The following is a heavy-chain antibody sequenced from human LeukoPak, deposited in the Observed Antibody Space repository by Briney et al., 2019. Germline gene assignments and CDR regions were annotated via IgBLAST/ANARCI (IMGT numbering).Heavy chain of an antibody. CDR2: IKSKTDVGTT. J-gene: IGHJ6*02. CDR3: QMFGEFLEGRYYYGMDV. D-gene: IGHD3-10*02. CDR1: GFTFSNAW. V-gene: IGHV3-15*01. Sequence: GGSLRLSCAASGFTFSNAWMSWVRQAPGKGLEWVGRIKSKTDVGTTDYAAPVKGRFTISRDDSKNTLYLQMNSLKTEDTAVYYCQMFGEFLEGRYYYGMDVWGQGTTVTVSS.